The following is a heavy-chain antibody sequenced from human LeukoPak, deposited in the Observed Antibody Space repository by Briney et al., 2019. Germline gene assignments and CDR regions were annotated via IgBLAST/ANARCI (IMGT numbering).Heavy chain of an antibody. CDR2: ISYDGSNK. CDR3: AKVRAYTYDSGLDY. V-gene: IGHV3-30-3*01. Sequence: GGSLRLSCAASGFTFSSYAMHWVRQAPGKGLEWVAVISYDGSNKYYADSVKGRFTISRDNSKNTLNLQMNSLRAEDTAVYYCAKVRAYTYDSGLDYWGQGTLVTVSS. D-gene: IGHD5-18*01. CDR1: GFTFSSYA. J-gene: IGHJ4*02.